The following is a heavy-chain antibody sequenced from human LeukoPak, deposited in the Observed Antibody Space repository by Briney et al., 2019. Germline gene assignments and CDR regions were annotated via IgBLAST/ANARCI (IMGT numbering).Heavy chain of an antibody. CDR3: AKDPSIGAPGYYYGMDV. V-gene: IGHV3-30*18. CDR2: LSYDGSNE. J-gene: IGHJ6*02. CDR1: GFSFSNFA. Sequence: GGSLRLSCAASGFSFSNFAMHWVRQAPGKGLEWVAVLSYDGSNEYYGESLKGRFSISRENSQSTVFLQMNRLRGEDTAVYYCAKDPSIGAPGYYYGMDVWGQGTTVTVSS. D-gene: IGHD4/OR15-4a*01.